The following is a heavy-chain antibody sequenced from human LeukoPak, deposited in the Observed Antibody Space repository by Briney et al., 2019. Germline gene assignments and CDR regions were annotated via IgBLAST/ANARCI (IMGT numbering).Heavy chain of an antibody. CDR2: ISGSGGST. D-gene: IGHD3-22*01. J-gene: IGHJ3*01. CDR3: AKDRLSSGYV. V-gene: IGHV3-23*01. Sequence: GGSLRLSCAASGFTFSSYAMSWVRQAPGKGLERVSAISGSGGSTYYADSVKGRFTISRDNSKNTLYLQMYSLRAEDTAVYYCAKDRLSSGYVWGQGTMVTVSS. CDR1: GFTFSSYA.